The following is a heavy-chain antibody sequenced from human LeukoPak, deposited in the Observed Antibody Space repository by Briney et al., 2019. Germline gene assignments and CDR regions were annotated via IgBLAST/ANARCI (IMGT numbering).Heavy chain of an antibody. CDR2: INPNSGGT. D-gene: IGHD3-3*01. V-gene: IGHV1-2*02. CDR1: GYTFTGYY. J-gene: IGHJ4*02. Sequence: GASVKVSCKASGYTFTGYYMHWVRQAPGQGLEWMGWINPNSGGTNYAQKLQGRVTMTTDTSTSTAYMELRSLRSDDTVVYYCARDPTIFGVVIIDYWGQGTLVTVSS. CDR3: ARDPTIFGVVIIDY.